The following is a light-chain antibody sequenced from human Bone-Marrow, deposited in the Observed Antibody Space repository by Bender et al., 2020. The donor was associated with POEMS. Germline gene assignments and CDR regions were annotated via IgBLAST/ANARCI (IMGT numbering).Light chain of an antibody. CDR1: NIAYKG. CDR2: DDS. J-gene: IGLJ3*02. CDR3: YSTSSSGNDRV. V-gene: IGLV3-10*01. Sequence: SSELTQPPSVSVAPGQTASITCGGYNIAYKGVHWYQQKSGQAPVLVIYDDSKRPSGIPERFSGSSSGTQATLTIGGAQVEDEADYYCYSTSSSGNDRVFGGGTKLTVL.